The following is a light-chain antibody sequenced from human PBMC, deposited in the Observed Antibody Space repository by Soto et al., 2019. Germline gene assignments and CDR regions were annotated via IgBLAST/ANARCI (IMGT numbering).Light chain of an antibody. J-gene: IGLJ2*01. CDR2: GNS. CDR1: SSNIGAGYD. CDR3: QSYDSSLSGSTV. Sequence: QSLLTQPPSVSGAPGQRVTISCTGSSSNIGAGYDVHWYQQLPGTAPKLPIYGNSNRPSGVPDRFSGSKSGTSASLAITGLQAEDEADYYCQSYDSSLSGSTVFGGGTKVTVL. V-gene: IGLV1-40*01.